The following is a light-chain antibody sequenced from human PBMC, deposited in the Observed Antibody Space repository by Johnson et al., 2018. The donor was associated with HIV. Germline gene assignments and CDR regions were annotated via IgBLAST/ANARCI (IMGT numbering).Light chain of an antibody. J-gene: IGLJ1*01. Sequence: QSVLTQPPSVSAAPGQTVTISCSGSSSNIGRHYVSWYQQLPGTAPKLLIYDNDSRPSGIPDRFTGSKSGTASTLRITGLQTGDEADYYCGTWDSRLGNYVFGTGTKITVL. V-gene: IGLV1-51*01. CDR3: GTWDSRLGNYV. CDR2: DND. CDR1: SSNIGRHY.